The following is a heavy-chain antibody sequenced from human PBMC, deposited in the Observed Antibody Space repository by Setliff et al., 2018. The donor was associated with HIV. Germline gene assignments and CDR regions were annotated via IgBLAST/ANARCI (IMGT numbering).Heavy chain of an antibody. Sequence: SETLSLTCNVSGGSISSAAYYWSWIRQHPGKGLEWIGHIYYSGSTNYNPSLKSRVTISVDTSKNQFSLKLTSVTAADTAVYYCARDRSHPPYYMDVWGKGTTVTVSS. CDR3: ARDRSHPPYYMDV. V-gene: IGHV4-31*03. CDR2: IYYSGST. J-gene: IGHJ6*03. CDR1: GGSISSAAYY.